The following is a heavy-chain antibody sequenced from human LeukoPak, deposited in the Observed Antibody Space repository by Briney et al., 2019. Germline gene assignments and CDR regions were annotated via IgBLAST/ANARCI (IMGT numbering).Heavy chain of an antibody. J-gene: IGHJ5*02. Sequence: GESLKISCKGSGYSFTSYWIGWVRQMPGKGLEWMGIIYPGDSDTRYSPSFQGQVTISADKSISTAYLQWSSLKASDTAMYYCARRSWDYDFWGGNKNWFDPWGQGTLVTVSS. CDR1: GYSFTSYW. V-gene: IGHV5-51*01. D-gene: IGHD3/OR15-3a*01. CDR2: IYPGDSDT. CDR3: ARRSWDYDFWGGNKNWFDP.